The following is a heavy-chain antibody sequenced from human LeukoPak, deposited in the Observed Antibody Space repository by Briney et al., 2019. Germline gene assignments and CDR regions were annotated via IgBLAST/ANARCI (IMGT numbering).Heavy chain of an antibody. D-gene: IGHD4-23*01. CDR1: GFTFSHYS. V-gene: IGHV3-21*01. CDR3: ARERYGGNDY. J-gene: IGHJ4*02. CDR2: ISSSSSYI. Sequence: GGSLRLSCAVSGFTFSHYSMNWVRQAPGKGLEWVSSISSSSSYIYYADSVKGRFTISRGNAKNSLYLQMNSLRAEDTAVYYCARERYGGNDYWGQGTLVTVSS.